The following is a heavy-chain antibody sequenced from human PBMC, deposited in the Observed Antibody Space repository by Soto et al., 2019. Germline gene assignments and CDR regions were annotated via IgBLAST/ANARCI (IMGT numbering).Heavy chain of an antibody. Sequence: PPETLSLTCTVSGGSVSSGSYYWSWIRQPPGKGLEWIGYIYYSGSTNYNPSLKSRVTISVDTSKNQFSLKLSSVTAADTAVYYCARDPYYDARGYDWFDPWGQGTLVTVSS. CDR1: GGSVSSGSYY. CDR3: ARDPYYDARGYDWFDP. V-gene: IGHV4-61*01. D-gene: IGHD3-22*01. CDR2: IYYSGST. J-gene: IGHJ5*02.